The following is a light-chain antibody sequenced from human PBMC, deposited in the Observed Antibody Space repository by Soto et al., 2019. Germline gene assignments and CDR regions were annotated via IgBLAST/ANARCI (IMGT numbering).Light chain of an antibody. J-gene: IGKJ1*01. CDR3: QQYGNAPPTT. CDR2: GAS. CDR1: QSVSNNY. V-gene: IGKV3-20*01. Sequence: EIVLTQSPGTLSLSPGERATLSCRASQSVSNNYFAWYQQIPGPAPLLLIYGASNRATGIPDRFSGSGSGTDFTLTISRLESEDSAVFYCQQYGNAPPTTFGQGTRVEIK.